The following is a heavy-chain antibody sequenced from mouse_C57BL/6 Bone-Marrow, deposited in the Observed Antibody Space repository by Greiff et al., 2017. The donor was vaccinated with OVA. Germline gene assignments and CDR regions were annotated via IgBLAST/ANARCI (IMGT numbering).Heavy chain of an antibody. V-gene: IGHV1-61*01. CDR3: ARYYGYDGAWFAY. J-gene: IGHJ3*01. CDR1: GYTFPSYW. Sequence: QVQLQQPGAELVRPGSSVKLSCKASGYTFPSYWMDWVKQRPGQGLEWIGNIYPSDSETHYNQKFKDKATLTVDKSSSTAYMQLSSLTSEDSAVYYCARYYGYDGAWFAYWGQGTLVTVSA. D-gene: IGHD2-2*01. CDR2: IYPSDSET.